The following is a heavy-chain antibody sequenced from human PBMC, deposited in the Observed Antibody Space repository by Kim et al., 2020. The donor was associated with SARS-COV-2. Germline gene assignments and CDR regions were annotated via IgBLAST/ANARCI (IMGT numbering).Heavy chain of an antibody. CDR3: ARETAYYDILTGYYSFDY. J-gene: IGHJ4*02. Sequence: GGSLRLSCAASGFTFSDYYMSWIRQAPGKGLEWVSYISSSSSYTNYADSVKGRFTISRDNAKNSLYLQMNSLRAEDTAVYYCARETAYYDILTGYYSFDYWGQGTLVTVSS. CDR1: GFTFSDYY. CDR2: ISSSSSYT. V-gene: IGHV3-11*05. D-gene: IGHD3-9*01.